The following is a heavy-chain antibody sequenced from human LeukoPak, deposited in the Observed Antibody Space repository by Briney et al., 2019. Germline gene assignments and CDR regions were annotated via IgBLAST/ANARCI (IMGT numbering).Heavy chain of an antibody. CDR2: IKENGNEQ. J-gene: IGHJ3*02. CDR1: GFTFSNYA. D-gene: IGHD4-11*01. CDR3: ARGPGDYDASDI. Sequence: GGSLRLSCAGSGFTFSNYAMTWVRQAPGKGPEWVAHIKENGNEQYYADSVKGRFTICRDNVKQSLCLQMNNLRVEDTAVYYCARGPGDYDASDIWGQGTVVTVSS. V-gene: IGHV3-7*01.